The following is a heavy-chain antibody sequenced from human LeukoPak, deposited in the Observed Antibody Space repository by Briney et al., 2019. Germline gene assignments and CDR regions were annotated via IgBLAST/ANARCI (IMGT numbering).Heavy chain of an antibody. V-gene: IGHV3-30*04. D-gene: IGHD4-17*01. J-gene: IGHJ4*02. CDR3: ARESPLYGDPDY. CDR1: GFTFSSYA. Sequence: PGGSLRLSCAASGFTFSSYAMHWVRQAPGKGLEWVAVISYDGSNKYYADSVKGRFTISRDNSKNTLYLQMNSLRAEDTAVYYCARESPLYGDPDYWGQGTLVTVSS. CDR2: ISYDGSNK.